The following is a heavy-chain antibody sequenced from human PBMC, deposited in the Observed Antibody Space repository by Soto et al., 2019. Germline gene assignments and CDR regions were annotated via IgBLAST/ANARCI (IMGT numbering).Heavy chain of an antibody. J-gene: IGHJ6*02. Sequence: SLTCAVYGGSFSGYYWSWIRQPPGKGLEWIGEINHSGSTNYNPSLKSRVTISVDTSKNQFSLKLSSVTAADTAVYYCARGRGWSSGWYTTLYYYYGMDVWGQGTTVTVSS. V-gene: IGHV4-34*01. CDR1: GGSFSGYY. CDR2: INHSGST. D-gene: IGHD6-19*01. CDR3: ARGRGWSSGWYTTLYYYYGMDV.